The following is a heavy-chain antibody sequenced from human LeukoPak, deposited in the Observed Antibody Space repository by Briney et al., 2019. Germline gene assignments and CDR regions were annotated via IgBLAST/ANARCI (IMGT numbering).Heavy chain of an antibody. V-gene: IGHV3-48*01. CDR2: ISSSGNTI. CDR1: GFRFSSHS. Sequence: GGSLRLSCAASGFRFSSHSMNWVRQVPGKGLESVSYISSSGNTIYYADSVKGRFTISRDNAHGSLYLQMNSLRVEDTAIYYCARDLYYGSASPRLDYWGQGTLVTVSS. CDR3: ARDLYYGSASPRLDY. D-gene: IGHD3-10*01. J-gene: IGHJ4*02.